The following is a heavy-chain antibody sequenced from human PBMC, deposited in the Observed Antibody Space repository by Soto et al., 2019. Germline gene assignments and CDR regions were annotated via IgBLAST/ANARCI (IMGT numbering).Heavy chain of an antibody. D-gene: IGHD5-18*01. CDR3: ARGHLQLWSFDY. CDR1: GYKFGSAW. V-gene: IGHV5-51*01. J-gene: IGHJ4*02. Sequence: PGESLKISCKGVGYKFGSAWIGWVRQMPGKGLEWMGIIKPGTSDIRYSPSCRGHVTISADEAVSTAYLQMNSLRAEDTAVYYCARGHLQLWSFDYWGQGTLVTVSS. CDR2: IKPGTSDI.